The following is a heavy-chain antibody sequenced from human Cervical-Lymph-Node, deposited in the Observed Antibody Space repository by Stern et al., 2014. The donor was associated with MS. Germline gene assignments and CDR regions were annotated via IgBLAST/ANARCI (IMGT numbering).Heavy chain of an antibody. D-gene: IGHD1-26*01. CDR2: IIPLFGTA. J-gene: IGHJ6*02. Sequence: QMQMVQSGDEVKKPGSSGKVSCKASGGTFSSYAISWVRQAPGQGLEWMGGIIPLFGTANYAQQLQGRVTINADAATSTAYMAVSSLRSEDTDVYYCARGELKEGLVRGMDVWGQGTTVTVSS. CDR1: GGTFSSYA. CDR3: ARGELKEGLVRGMDV. V-gene: IGHV1-69*01.